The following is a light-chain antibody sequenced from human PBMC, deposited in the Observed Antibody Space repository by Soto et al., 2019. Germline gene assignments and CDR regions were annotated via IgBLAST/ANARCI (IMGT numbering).Light chain of an antibody. Sequence: SVLTQPPSVSGAPGQRVTFSCTGTNSNIGAGSDVHWYQHLPGTAPKLLISGTNNRPSGVPDRFSASKSGTSASLAITGLQAEDEADYYCLSYDSSLSGWVFGGGTKLTVL. V-gene: IGLV1-40*01. CDR1: NSNIGAGSD. J-gene: IGLJ3*02. CDR2: GTN. CDR3: LSYDSSLSGWV.